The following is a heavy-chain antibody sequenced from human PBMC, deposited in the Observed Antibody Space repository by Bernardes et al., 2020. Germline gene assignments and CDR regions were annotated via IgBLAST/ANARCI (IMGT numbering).Heavy chain of an antibody. CDR3: ARAGYSSSWYGFIY. CDR1: GYTFTGYY. V-gene: IGHV1-2*02. Sequence: ASVKVSCKASGYTFTGYYMHWVRQAPGQGLEWMGWINPNSGGTNYAQKFQGRVTMTRDTSISTAYMELSRLRSDDTAVYYCARAGYSSSWYGFIYWGQGTLVTVSS. D-gene: IGHD6-13*01. CDR2: INPNSGGT. J-gene: IGHJ4*02.